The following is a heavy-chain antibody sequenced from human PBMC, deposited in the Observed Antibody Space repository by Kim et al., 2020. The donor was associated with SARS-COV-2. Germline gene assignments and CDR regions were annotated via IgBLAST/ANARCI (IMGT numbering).Heavy chain of an antibody. V-gene: IGHV3-53*01. Sequence: TYYADSVKGRFTISRDNSKNTLYLQMNSLRAEDTAVYYCARGRGTGYFDYWGQGTLVTVSS. D-gene: IGHD1-1*01. CDR3: ARGRGTGYFDY. J-gene: IGHJ4*02. CDR2: T.